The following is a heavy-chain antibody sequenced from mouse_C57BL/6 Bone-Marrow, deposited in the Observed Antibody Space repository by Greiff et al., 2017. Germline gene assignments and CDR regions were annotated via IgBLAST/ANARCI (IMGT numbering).Heavy chain of an antibody. V-gene: IGHV1-39*01. CDR1: GYSFTDYN. J-gene: IGHJ4*01. D-gene: IGHD1-1*01. Sequence: VQLKQSGPELVKPGASVKISCKASGYSFTDYNMNWVKQSNGKSLEWIGVINPNYGTTSYNPKFKGKATLTVDQSSSTAYMQLNSLTSEDSAVYYCARREAAGSSYGYAMDYWGQGTSVTVSS. CDR3: ARREAAGSSYGYAMDY. CDR2: INPNYGTT.